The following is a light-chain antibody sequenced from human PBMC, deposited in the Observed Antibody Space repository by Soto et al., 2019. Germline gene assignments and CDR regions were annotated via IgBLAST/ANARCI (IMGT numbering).Light chain of an antibody. CDR2: GGS. V-gene: IGKV1-9*01. CDR1: QAIKSY. J-gene: IGKJ4*01. Sequence: IQLTQSPSSLSASVGDRVTITCRASQAIKSYLAWYQQEPGKAPKLLIYGGSTLQSGVPSRFSGSGSGTDFTLTISSLQSEDFATYYCQHLNAFPLTFGGGTKVEI. CDR3: QHLNAFPLT.